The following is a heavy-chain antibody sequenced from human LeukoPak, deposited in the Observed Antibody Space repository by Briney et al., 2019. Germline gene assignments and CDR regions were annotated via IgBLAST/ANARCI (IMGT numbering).Heavy chain of an antibody. CDR2: IRQDGSEK. J-gene: IGHJ4*02. D-gene: IGHD4-11*01. Sequence: GGSLRLSCTASGFTFSNSWTSWVRQAPGKGLEWVANIRQDGSEKYYVDSVKGRFTISRDNAKNSLFLQMNSLRAEDTAVYYCARNQYWGQGTLVTVSS. V-gene: IGHV3-7*01. CDR1: GFTFSNSW. CDR3: ARNQY.